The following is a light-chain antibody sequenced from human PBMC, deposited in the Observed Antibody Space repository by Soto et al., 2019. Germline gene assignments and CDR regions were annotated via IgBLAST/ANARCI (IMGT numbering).Light chain of an antibody. CDR3: QQYDSSPIT. J-gene: IGKJ5*01. Sequence: VFTQSPSTLSVSPGERATLSCRASQSVSSNLAWYQQKPGQAPRLLIYGASSRATGIPDRFSGSGSGTDFTLTITPLEPDDFVVYFCQQYDSSPITFGQGTRLEIK. CDR2: GAS. CDR1: QSVSSN. V-gene: IGKV3-20*01.